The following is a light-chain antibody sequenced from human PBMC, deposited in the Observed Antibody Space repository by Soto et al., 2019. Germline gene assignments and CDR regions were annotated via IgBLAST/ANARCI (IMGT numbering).Light chain of an antibody. J-gene: IGLJ1*01. V-gene: IGLV2-14*01. CDR2: DVT. Sequence: QSAPTQPASVSGSPEQSIAISCTGTSSDIGTYNYVSWYQQHPGKAPKLMIYDVTNRPSGVSDRFSGSKSGNTASLTISGLQAEDEADYYCSSYTTSATYVFGPGTKLTVL. CDR3: SSYTTSATYV. CDR1: SSDIGTYNY.